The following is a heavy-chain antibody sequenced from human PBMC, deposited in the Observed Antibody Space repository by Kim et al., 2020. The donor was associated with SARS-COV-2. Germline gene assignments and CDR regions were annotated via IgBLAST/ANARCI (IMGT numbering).Heavy chain of an antibody. CDR2: VSAAGLRT. D-gene: IGHD1-26*01. CDR1: GYTFSSYA. V-gene: IGHV3-23*01. CDR3: AKGQSGTRQVRYCHY. J-gene: IGHJ4*01. Sequence: GGSLRLSCASSGYTFSSYAMTWVRQAPGKGLEWVAAVSAAGLRTYYADSLKGRFTISRDNSKNTVNLQMNSLRPEDSAVYYCAKGQSGTRQVRYCHYGG.